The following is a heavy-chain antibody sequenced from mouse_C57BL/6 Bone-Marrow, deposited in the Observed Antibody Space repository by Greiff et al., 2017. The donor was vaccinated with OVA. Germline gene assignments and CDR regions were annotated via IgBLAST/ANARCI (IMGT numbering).Heavy chain of an antibody. J-gene: IGHJ2*01. CDR3: ANPLGGYSYYFDY. V-gene: IGHV1-22*01. D-gene: IGHD3-1*01. CDR1: GYTFTDYN. CDR2: INPNNGGT. Sequence: EVQLVESGPELVKPGASVKMSCKASGYTFTDYNMHWVKQSHGKSLEWIGYINPNNGGTSYNQKFKGKATLTVNKSSSTAYMELRSLTSEDSAVYYCANPLGGYSYYFDYWGQGTTLTVSS.